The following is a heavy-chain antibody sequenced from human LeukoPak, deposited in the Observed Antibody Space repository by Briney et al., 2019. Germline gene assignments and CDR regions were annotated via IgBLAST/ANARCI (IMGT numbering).Heavy chain of an antibody. CDR1: GITLSNYG. J-gene: IGHJ4*02. CDR3: AKRGVVIRVILVGFHKEAYYFDS. Sequence: GGSLRLSCSVSGITLSNYGMSWIRQAPGKGLEWVAGISGSGGSTNYADSVKGRFTISRDNPKNTLYLQMNSLRAEDTAVYFCAKRGVVIRVILVGFHKEAYYFDSWGQGALVTVSS. CDR2: ISGSGGST. D-gene: IGHD3-22*01. V-gene: IGHV3-23*01.